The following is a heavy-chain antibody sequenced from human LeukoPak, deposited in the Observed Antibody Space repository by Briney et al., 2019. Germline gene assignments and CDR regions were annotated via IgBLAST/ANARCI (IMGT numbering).Heavy chain of an antibody. V-gene: IGHV3-48*03. CDR2: ISSSGSTI. CDR3: ARGRLRQGWFDP. CDR1: GFTFSSYE. D-gene: IGHD4-17*01. Sequence: GGSLRLSCAASGFTFSSYEMNWVRRAPGKGLEWVSYISSSGSTIYYADSVKGRFTISRDNAKNSLYLQMNSLRAEDTAVYYCARGRLRQGWFDPWGQGTLVTVSS. J-gene: IGHJ5*02.